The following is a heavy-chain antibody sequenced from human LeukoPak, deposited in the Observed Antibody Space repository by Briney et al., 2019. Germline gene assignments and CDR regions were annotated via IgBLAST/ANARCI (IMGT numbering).Heavy chain of an antibody. CDR2: INHSRST. J-gene: IGHJ4*02. V-gene: IGHV4-34*01. D-gene: IGHD3-22*01. CDR3: ASVSSDDSSGSDY. CDR1: GGSFSGYY. Sequence: SETLSLTCAVYGGSFSGYYWSWIRQPPGKGLEWIGEINHSRSTNYNPSLKSRVTISVDTSKNQFSLKLSSVTAADTAVYYCASVSSDDSSGSDYWGQGTLVTVSS.